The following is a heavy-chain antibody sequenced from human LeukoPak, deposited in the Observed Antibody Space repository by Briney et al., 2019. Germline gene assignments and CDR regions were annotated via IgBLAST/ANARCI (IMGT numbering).Heavy chain of an antibody. CDR2: IKGVGSEK. Sequence: PGGSLILSCAASGFTFSTYWMLWVRQAPGKGLEWVANIKGVGSEKHYVDSVKGRFTISRDNAKSTLYLQMNSLRADDTALYYCARGMTWSAYWGQGTMVAVAS. V-gene: IGHV3-7*04. J-gene: IGHJ4*02. CDR3: ARGMTWSAY. CDR1: GFTFSTYW. D-gene: IGHD2-21*02.